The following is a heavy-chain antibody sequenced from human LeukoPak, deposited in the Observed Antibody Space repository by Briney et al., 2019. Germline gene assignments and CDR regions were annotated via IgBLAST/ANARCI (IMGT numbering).Heavy chain of an antibody. J-gene: IGHJ5*02. V-gene: IGHV4-61*02. CDR2: IYTSGST. D-gene: IGHD3-3*01. CDR1: GGSISSGSYY. Sequence: SQTLSLTCTVSGGSISSGSYYWSWIRQPAGKGLEWIGRIYTSGSTNYNPSLKSRVTISVDTSKNQFSLKLSSVTAADTAVYYCARGLSYDFWSGYSYHNWFDPWGQGTLVTVSS. CDR3: ARGLSYDFWSGYSYHNWFDP.